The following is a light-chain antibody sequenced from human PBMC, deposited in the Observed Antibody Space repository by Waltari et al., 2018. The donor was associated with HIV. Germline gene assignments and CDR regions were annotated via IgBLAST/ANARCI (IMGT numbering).Light chain of an antibody. V-gene: IGKV1-39*01. CDR2: TAS. CDR3: QQSYGTPLT. Sequence: DIRMTQSPSSLSASIGDRVTIPCRASQTISNSLNWYQQTPGQAPKLLIYTASRLQSGVPSRFSGSSSGTDFTLTISSLQPDDFATYYCQQSYGTPLTFGGGTRVELK. CDR1: QTISNS. J-gene: IGKJ4*01.